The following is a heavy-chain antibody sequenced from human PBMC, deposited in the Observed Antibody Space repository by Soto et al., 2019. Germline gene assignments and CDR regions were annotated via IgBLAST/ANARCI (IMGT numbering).Heavy chain of an antibody. CDR2: ISSSSSYT. CDR3: ARDRADVVTDYHPMFDS. V-gene: IGHV3-11*06. D-gene: IGHD2-21*01. J-gene: IGHJ4*02. CDR1: GFSFVDFS. Sequence: GGSLRLSCGASGFSFVDFSIHWVRHTPEKGLEWGSYISSSSSYTNYADSVQGRFTISRDNAKNTLYLQMDSLRAEDTAVYYCARDRADVVTDYHPMFDSWGQGTLVTVSS.